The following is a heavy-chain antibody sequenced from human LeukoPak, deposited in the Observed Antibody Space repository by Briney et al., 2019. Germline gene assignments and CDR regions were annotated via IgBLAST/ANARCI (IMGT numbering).Heavy chain of an antibody. CDR2: IIPIFGTA. Sequence: SVKVSRKASGGTFSSYAISWVRQAPGQGLEWMGGIIPIFGTANYAQKFQGRVTITADESTSTAYMELSSLRSEDTAVYYCAVDYYGSGSYKGYYYYMDVWGKGTTVTVSS. CDR3: AVDYYGSGSYKGYYYYMDV. V-gene: IGHV1-69*01. CDR1: GGTFSSYA. D-gene: IGHD3-10*01. J-gene: IGHJ6*03.